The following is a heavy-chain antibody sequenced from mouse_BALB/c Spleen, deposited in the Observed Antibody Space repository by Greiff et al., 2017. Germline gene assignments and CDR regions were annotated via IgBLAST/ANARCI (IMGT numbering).Heavy chain of an antibody. D-gene: IGHD1-1*02. CDR1: GFTFSSYA. V-gene: IGHV5-6-5*01. J-gene: IGHJ2*01. CDR2: ISSGGST. Sequence: EVKLVESGGGLVKPGGSLKLSCAASGFTFSSYAMSWVRQTPEKRLEWVASISSGGSTYYPDSVKGRFTISRDNARNILYLQMSSLRSEDTAMYYCARFGNYGDFDYWGQGTTLTVSS. CDR3: ARFGNYGDFDY.